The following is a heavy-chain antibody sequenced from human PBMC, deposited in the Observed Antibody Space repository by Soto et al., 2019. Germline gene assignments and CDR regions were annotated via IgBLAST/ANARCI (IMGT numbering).Heavy chain of an antibody. CDR1: GFSLSTSEVG. J-gene: IGHJ5*02. CDR2: IFWDDDK. V-gene: IGHV2-5*02. CDR3: AHRRHKNWFDP. Sequence: QITVKESGPTLVKPTQTLTLTCTFSGFSLSTSEVGVGWIRQPPGKALEWLALIFWDDDKWYSPSLKNRLTTAXXTSKTQVVLTMTNMDPVDTATYYCAHRRHKNWFDPWGQGTLVTVSS.